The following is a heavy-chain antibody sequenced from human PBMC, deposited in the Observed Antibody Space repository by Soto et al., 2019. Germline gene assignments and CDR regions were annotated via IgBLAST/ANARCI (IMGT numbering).Heavy chain of an antibody. CDR2: ISGSGGST. D-gene: IGHD6-19*01. CDR1: GFTFRSYA. J-gene: IGHJ4*02. CDR3: AKSQGTPVAASNH. Sequence: LRLSCAAHGFTFRSYAMSWVRQAPGKGREWVSAISGSGGSTYDADAVKGRFTISRDNSKNTLYLQMNSLRAEDTAVYYCAKSQGTPVAASNHWGQGTLVTVSS. V-gene: IGHV3-23*01.